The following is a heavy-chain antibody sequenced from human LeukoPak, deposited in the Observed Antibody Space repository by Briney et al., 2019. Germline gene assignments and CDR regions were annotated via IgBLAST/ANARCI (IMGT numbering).Heavy chain of an antibody. Sequence: GGSLRLSCAASGFTFSSYSMNWVRQAPGKGLEWVAVISYDGSNKYYADSVRGRFTISRDNSKNTLYLQMNSLRAEDTAVYYCARCRDGYNYDAFDMWGQGTMVAFSS. CDR1: GFTFSSYS. V-gene: IGHV3-30*03. D-gene: IGHD5-24*01. J-gene: IGHJ3*02. CDR2: ISYDGSNK. CDR3: ARCRDGYNYDAFDM.